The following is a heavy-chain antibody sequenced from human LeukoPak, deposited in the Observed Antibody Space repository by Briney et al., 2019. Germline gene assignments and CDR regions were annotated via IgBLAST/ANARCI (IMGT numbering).Heavy chain of an antibody. CDR2: IYYSGST. Sequence: PSETLSLTCTVSGGSISSSSYYWGWIRQPPGKGLEWIGSIYYSGSTYYNPSLKSRVTISVDTSKNQFSLKLSSVTAADTAVYYCARLYGDYHVPFDYWGQGTLVTVSS. CDR1: GGSISSSSYY. V-gene: IGHV4-39*01. D-gene: IGHD4-17*01. J-gene: IGHJ4*02. CDR3: ARLYGDYHVPFDY.